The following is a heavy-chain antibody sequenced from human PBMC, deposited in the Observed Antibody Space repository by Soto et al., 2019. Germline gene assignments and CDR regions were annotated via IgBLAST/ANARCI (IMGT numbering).Heavy chain of an antibody. D-gene: IGHD1-1*01. CDR1: GFIFSNYG. CDR3: ARTAYYDTTGVFDY. J-gene: IGHJ4*02. V-gene: IGHV3-33*01. Sequence: QVQVEESGGGVVQPGRSLRLSCAASGFIFSNYGMHWVRQAPGKGLEWVAVIWNDGSKEYYVDSVKGRFTISRDNLKNTVSLQMNGRRDEDTVVYYCARTAYYDTTGVFDYWGQGTLVTVSS. CDR2: IWNDGSKE.